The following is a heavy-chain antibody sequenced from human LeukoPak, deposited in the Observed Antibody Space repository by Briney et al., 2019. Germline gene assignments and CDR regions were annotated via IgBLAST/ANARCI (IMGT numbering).Heavy chain of an antibody. CDR1: AYSISSGYY. CDR3: ARDQGGCSSTSCYDFDY. J-gene: IGHJ4*02. Sequence: SETLSLTCAVSAYSISSGYYWGWIRQPPGEGLEWIGSISHSGSTFYNPSLRSRVTLSVDTSMNHFSLKLSSVTAADTAVYYCARDQGGCSSTSCYDFDYWGQGTLVTVSS. D-gene: IGHD2-2*01. V-gene: IGHV4-38-2*02. CDR2: ISHSGST.